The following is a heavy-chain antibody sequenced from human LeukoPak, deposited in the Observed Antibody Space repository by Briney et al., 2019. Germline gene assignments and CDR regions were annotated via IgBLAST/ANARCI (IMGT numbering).Heavy chain of an antibody. CDR1: GFTVSDNY. CDR2: IKEDGSEQ. Sequence: GGSLRLSCAASGFTVSDNYMSWVRQAPGKGLEWVANIKEDGSEQYYVDSVKGRFTISRDNAENSLFLQMNSLRAEDTAVYYCARGVTTEYWGQGTLVTVSS. V-gene: IGHV3-7*04. D-gene: IGHD4-17*01. J-gene: IGHJ4*02. CDR3: ARGVTTEY.